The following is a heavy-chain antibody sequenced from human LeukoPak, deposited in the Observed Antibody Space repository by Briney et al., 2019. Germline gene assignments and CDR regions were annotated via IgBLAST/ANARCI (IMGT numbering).Heavy chain of an antibody. V-gene: IGHV4-59*01. CDR1: GGSISSYY. D-gene: IGHD6-19*01. CDR3: ARDSSGWFGDAFDI. Sequence: TTSETLSLTCTVSGGSISSYYWSWIRQPPGKGLEWIGYIYYSGSTNYNPSLKSRVTISVDTSKNQFSLKLSSVTAADTAMYYCARDSSGWFGDAFDIWGQGTMVTVSS. J-gene: IGHJ3*02. CDR2: IYYSGST.